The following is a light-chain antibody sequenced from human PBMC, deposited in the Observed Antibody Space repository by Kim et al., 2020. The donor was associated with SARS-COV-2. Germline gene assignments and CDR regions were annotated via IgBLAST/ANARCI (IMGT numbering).Light chain of an antibody. V-gene: IGLV1-44*01. Sequence: ELTQPPSASGTPGQRVTISCSGSSSNIGSNTVNWYQQLPGTAPKLLIYSNNQRPSGVPDRFSGSKSGTSASLAISGLQSEDEADYYCAAWDDSLNGWVFGGGTTLTVL. CDR3: AAWDDSLNGWV. CDR1: SSNIGSNT. CDR2: SNN. J-gene: IGLJ3*02.